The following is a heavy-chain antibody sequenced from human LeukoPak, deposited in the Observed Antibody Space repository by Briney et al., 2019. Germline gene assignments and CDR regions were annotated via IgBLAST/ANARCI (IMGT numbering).Heavy chain of an antibody. CDR1: GFTFSSYN. Sequence: PGGSLRLSCAASGFTFSSYNMNWVRQAPGKGLEWVSSISSSSSYIYYADSVKGRFTISRDNAKNSLYLQMNSLRAEDTAVYYCAKTRGSGSYSGAFDYWGQGTLVTVSS. J-gene: IGHJ4*02. CDR2: ISSSSSYI. CDR3: AKTRGSGSYSGAFDY. V-gene: IGHV3-21*01. D-gene: IGHD1-26*01.